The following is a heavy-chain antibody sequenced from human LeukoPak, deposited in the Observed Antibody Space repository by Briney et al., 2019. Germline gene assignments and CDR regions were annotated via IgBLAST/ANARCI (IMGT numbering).Heavy chain of an antibody. CDR3: ARSEAVAWSFDL. Sequence: GGSLRLSCAASGFTFSSYAMTWARQAPGKGLEWVTVISYDGSNKYYGDSVKGRFTISRDNSKNTLYLQMNSLRAEDTAVYYCARSEAVAWSFDLWGRGTLVTVSS. D-gene: IGHD6-19*01. CDR1: GFTFSSYA. V-gene: IGHV3-30*03. J-gene: IGHJ2*01. CDR2: ISYDGSNK.